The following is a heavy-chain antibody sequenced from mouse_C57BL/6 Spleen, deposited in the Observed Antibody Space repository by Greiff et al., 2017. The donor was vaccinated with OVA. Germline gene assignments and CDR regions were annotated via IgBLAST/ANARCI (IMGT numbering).Heavy chain of an antibody. CDR1: GFTFSDYG. J-gene: IGHJ4*01. D-gene: IGHD3-2*02. Sequence: EVHLVESGGGLVKPGGSLKLSCAASGFTFSDYGMHWVRQAPEKGLEWVAYISSGSSTIYYADTVKGRITIARDNAKNTLFLQMTRLRSEETAMYYCARKAGPYAMDYWGQGTSVTVSS. CDR3: ARKAGPYAMDY. CDR2: ISSGSSTI. V-gene: IGHV5-17*01.